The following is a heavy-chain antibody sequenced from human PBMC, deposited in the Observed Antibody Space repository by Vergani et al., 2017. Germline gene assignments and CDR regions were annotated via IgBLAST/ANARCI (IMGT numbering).Heavy chain of an antibody. CDR1: GGSISSYY. CDR2: IYTSGST. V-gene: IGHV4-4*09. CDR3: ARHGSIAARPAAVDY. J-gene: IGHJ4*02. Sequence: QVQLQESGPGLVKPSETLSLTCTVSGGSISSYYWSWIRQPPGKGLEWIGYIYTSGSTNYNPSLKSRVTISVDTSKNQFSLKLSSVTAADPAVYYCARHGSIAARPAAVDYWGQGTLVTVSS. D-gene: IGHD6-6*01.